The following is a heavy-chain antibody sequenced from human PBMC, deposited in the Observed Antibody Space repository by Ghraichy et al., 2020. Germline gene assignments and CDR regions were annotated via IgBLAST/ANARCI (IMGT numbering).Heavy chain of an antibody. D-gene: IGHD3-10*01. CDR2: IYHSGST. V-gene: IGHV4-30-2*01. J-gene: IGHJ3*02. Sequence: SETLSLTCAVSGGSISSGGYSWSWIRQPPGKGLEWIGYIYHSGSTYYNPSLKSRVTISVDRSKNQFSLKLSSVTAADTAVYYCARGDILGRGNAFYIWAQWTMVTVAS. CDR1: GGSISSGGYS. CDR3: ARGDILGRGNAFYI.